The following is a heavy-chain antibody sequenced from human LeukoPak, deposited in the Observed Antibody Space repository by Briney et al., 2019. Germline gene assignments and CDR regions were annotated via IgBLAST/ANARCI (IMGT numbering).Heavy chain of an antibody. V-gene: IGHV3-30-3*01. J-gene: IGHJ4*02. CDR2: ISYDGSNK. Sequence: GGSLRLSCAASGFTFSSYAMHWVRQAPGKGLEWVAVISYDGSNKYYADSVKGRFTISRDNSKNTLYLQMKSLRAEDTAVYYCARLWPAATSSRFDYWGQGTLVTVSS. CDR1: GFTFSSYA. D-gene: IGHD3/OR15-3a*01. CDR3: ARLWPAATSSRFDY.